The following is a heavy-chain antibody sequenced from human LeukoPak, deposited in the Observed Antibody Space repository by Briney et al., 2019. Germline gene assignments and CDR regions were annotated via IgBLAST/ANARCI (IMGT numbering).Heavy chain of an antibody. Sequence: GSSVTVSFTSSVGTFIIYAISWVRQAPGQGLEWMGRIIPIFGTANYAQKFQGRVTITADKSTSTAYMELSSLRSEDTAVYYCARADSSLGVYYFDYWGQGTLVTVSS. CDR1: VGTFIIYA. J-gene: IGHJ4*02. V-gene: IGHV1-69*06. CDR2: IIPIFGTA. CDR3: ARADSSLGVYYFDY. D-gene: IGHD3-16*02.